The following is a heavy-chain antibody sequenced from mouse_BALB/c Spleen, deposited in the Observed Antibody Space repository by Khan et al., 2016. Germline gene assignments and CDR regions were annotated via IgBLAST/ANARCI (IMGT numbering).Heavy chain of an antibody. CDR1: GYSFTSYY. CDR2: IDPFNGGT. J-gene: IGHJ4*01. D-gene: IGHD1-1*01. V-gene: IGHV1S135*01. CDR3: ASSTQSCYAMDY. Sequence: VQLQQSGPELMKPGASVKISCKASGYSFTSYYMHWVKQSHGKSLEWIGYIDPFNGGTSYNQKFKGKATLTVDKSSSTAYMHLSSLTSEDSAVYYCASSTQSCYAMDYGGQGTSVTVSS.